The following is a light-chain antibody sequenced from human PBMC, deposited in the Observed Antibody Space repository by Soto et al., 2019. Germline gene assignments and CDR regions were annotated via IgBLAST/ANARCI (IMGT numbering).Light chain of an antibody. Sequence: DIQMTQSPSSLSASVGDRVTITCRASQSISSYLNWYQQKPGKAPKLLIYAASSLQSGVPSRFSGSGTGTDFTLTISRRQTEDFATYYCQQSYSTPRTFGQGTKVEIK. CDR1: QSISSY. V-gene: IGKV1-39*01. CDR2: AAS. J-gene: IGKJ1*01. CDR3: QQSYSTPRT.